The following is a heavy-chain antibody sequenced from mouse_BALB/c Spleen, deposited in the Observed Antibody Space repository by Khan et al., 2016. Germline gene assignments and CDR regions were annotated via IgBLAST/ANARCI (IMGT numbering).Heavy chain of an antibody. D-gene: IGHD1-1*01. CDR3: ARAGYYGYLVN. J-gene: IGHJ3*01. CDR2: INPDSSTI. V-gene: IGHV4-1*02. Sequence: EVKLLESGGGLVQPGGSLKLSCAASGFEFSRYWMSWVRQAPGKGLEWIGEINPDSSTINYTPSLKDRFIISRDNAKNTLYLQMRKVRSEDTVLYYCARAGYYGYLVNWGQGTLVTVSA. CDR1: GFEFSRYW.